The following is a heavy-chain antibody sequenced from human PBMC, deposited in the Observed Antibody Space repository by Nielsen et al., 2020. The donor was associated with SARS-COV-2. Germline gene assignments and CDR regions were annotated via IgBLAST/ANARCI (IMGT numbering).Heavy chain of an antibody. CDR3: ARGDFWSGYYLDY. CDR1: GFIFDDFG. CDR2: ISSSGSTI. Sequence: GESLKISCAASGFIFDDFGMSWIRQAPGKGLEWVSYISSSGSTIYYADSVKGRFTISRDNAKNSLYLQMNSLRAEDTAVYYCARGDFWSGYYLDYWGQGTLVTVSS. V-gene: IGHV3-11*04. J-gene: IGHJ4*02. D-gene: IGHD3-3*01.